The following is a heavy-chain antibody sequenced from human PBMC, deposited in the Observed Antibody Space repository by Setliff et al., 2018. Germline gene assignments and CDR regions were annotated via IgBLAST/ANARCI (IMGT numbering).Heavy chain of an antibody. CDR2: MNPNSGNT. D-gene: IGHD5-18*01. J-gene: IGHJ4*02. CDR1: GYTFTSYD. Sequence: ASVKVSCKASGYTFTSYDINWVRQATGQGLEWMGWMNPNSGNTGYAQKFHGRVTMTRNTSISTAYMELNSLRSEDTAVYYCARRVGSVGIQLPDYWGQGTLVTVSS. CDR3: ARRVGSVGIQLPDY. V-gene: IGHV1-8*01.